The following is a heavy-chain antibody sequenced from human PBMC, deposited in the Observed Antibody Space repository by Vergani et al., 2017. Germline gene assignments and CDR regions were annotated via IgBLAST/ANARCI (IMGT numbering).Heavy chain of an antibody. D-gene: IGHD3-3*01. CDR3: AGGDFWSGYYGY. V-gene: IGHV7-4-1*02. CDR1: GYTFTSYA. Sequence: QVQLVQSGSELKKPGASVKVSCKASGYTFTSYAMNWVRQAPGQGLEWMGWINTNTGNPTYAQGFTGRFAFSLDTSVGTAYLQISSLKAEDTAVYYCAGGDFWSGYYGYWGQGTLVTVSS. J-gene: IGHJ4*02. CDR2: INTNTGNP.